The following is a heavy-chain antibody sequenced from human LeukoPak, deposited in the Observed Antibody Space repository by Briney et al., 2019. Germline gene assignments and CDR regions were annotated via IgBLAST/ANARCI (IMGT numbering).Heavy chain of an antibody. D-gene: IGHD3-22*01. CDR2: INSDGSST. J-gene: IGHJ4*02. CDR1: GFTFSSYW. Sequence: PGGSLRLSCAASGFTFSSYWMHWVRQAPGKGLVWVSRINSDGSSTNYVDSVKGRFTTSRDNAKNTLYLQMNSLRAEDTAVYYCARGTYYDSSGPDYWGQGTLVTVSS. CDR3: ARGTYYDSSGPDY. V-gene: IGHV3-74*01.